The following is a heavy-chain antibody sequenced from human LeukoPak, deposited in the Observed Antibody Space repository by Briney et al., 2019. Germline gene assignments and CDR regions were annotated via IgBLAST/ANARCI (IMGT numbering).Heavy chain of an antibody. Sequence: PSETLSLTCTVSGGSISSGSYYWSWLRQPAGKGLEWIGRLYTSGTTHYNPSLKSRVTISVDTSKNQLSLKLSSVTAADTAVYYCARERLYCTTTNCTNWFDPWGQGTLVTVSS. CDR1: GGSISSGSYY. D-gene: IGHD2-2*01. CDR3: ARERLYCTTTNCTNWFDP. CDR2: LYTSGTT. V-gene: IGHV4-61*02. J-gene: IGHJ5*02.